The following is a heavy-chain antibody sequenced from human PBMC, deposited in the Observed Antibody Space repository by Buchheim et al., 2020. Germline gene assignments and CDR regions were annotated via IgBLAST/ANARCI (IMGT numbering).Heavy chain of an antibody. CDR3: AKEGDGYNYVSYWYFDL. CDR2: ISGSGGST. V-gene: IGHV3-23*01. D-gene: IGHD5-24*01. CDR1: GFTFSSYA. J-gene: IGHJ2*01. Sequence: EVQLLESGGGLVQPGGSLRLSCASSGFTFSSYAMSWVRQAPGKGLEWVSAISGSGGSTYYADSVKGRFTISRDNSKNRLHLQMNSLRAEDTAVYYCAKEGDGYNYVSYWYFDLWGRGTL.